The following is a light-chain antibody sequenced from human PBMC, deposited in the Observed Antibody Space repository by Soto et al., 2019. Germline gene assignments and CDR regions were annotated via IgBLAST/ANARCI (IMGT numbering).Light chain of an antibody. CDR2: EGS. Sequence: QSALTQPASVSGSPGQSITISCTGTSSDVGSYNLVSWYQQHPGKAPKLMIYEGSKRPSGVSNRFSGSKSGNTASLTISGLQAEDEGDYYCCSYAGSSIVVFGGGTKLTVL. CDR1: SSDVGSYNL. V-gene: IGLV2-23*01. CDR3: CSYAGSSIVV. J-gene: IGLJ2*01.